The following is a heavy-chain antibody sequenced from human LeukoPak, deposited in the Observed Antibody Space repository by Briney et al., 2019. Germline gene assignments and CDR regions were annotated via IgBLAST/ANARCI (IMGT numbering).Heavy chain of an antibody. V-gene: IGHV3-21*01. CDR1: GFTLIKFG. CDR2: ISSSSSYI. CDR3: ARDYGYSSSWYRAASFDY. Sequence: GGSLRLSCTASGFTLIKFGLSWVRQAPGKGLEWVSSISSSSSYIYYADSVKGRFTISRDNAKNSLYLQMNSLRAEDTAVYYCARDYGYSSSWYRAASFDYWGQGTLVTVSS. J-gene: IGHJ4*02. D-gene: IGHD6-13*01.